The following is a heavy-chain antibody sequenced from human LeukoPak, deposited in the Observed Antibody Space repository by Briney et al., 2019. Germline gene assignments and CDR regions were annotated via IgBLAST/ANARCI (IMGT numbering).Heavy chain of an antibody. V-gene: IGHV3-30-3*01. Sequence: GGSLRLSCAASGFTFSSYAMHWVRQAPGKGLEWVAVISYDGSNKYYADSVKGRFTISRDNSKNTLYLQMNSLRAEDTAVYYCARSRAPIAAAGTYDYYFDYWGQGTLVTVSS. J-gene: IGHJ4*02. CDR2: ISYDGSNK. D-gene: IGHD6-13*01. CDR1: GFTFSSYA. CDR3: ARSRAPIAAAGTYDYYFDY.